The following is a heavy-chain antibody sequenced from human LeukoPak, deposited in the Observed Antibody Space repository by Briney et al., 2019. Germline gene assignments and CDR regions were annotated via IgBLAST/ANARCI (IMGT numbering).Heavy chain of an antibody. CDR1: GYTFTSYG. CDR3: ARGDLYDSSGYPFDY. J-gene: IGHJ4*02. CDR2: ISAYNGNT. V-gene: IGHV1-18*01. Sequence: ASVKVSCKASGYTFTSYGISWVRQAPGQGLEWMGWISAYNGNTNYAQKLQGRVTMTTDTTTSTAYMELRSLRSDDTAVYYCARGDLYDSSGYPFDYWGQGTLVTVSS. D-gene: IGHD3-22*01.